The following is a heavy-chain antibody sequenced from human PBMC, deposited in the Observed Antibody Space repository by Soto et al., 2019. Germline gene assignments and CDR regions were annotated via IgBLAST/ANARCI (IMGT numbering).Heavy chain of an antibody. V-gene: IGHV1-69*02. CDR2: IIPILGIA. Sequence: QVQLVQSGAEVKKPGSSVKVSCKASGGTFSSYTISWVRQAPGQGLEWMGRIIPILGIANYAQKFQGRVTITADKSTSTAYMELSSLRSEDTAVYYCATRLRLLPPREIQAFDIWGQGTMVTVSS. J-gene: IGHJ3*02. D-gene: IGHD5-12*01. CDR3: ATRLRLLPPREIQAFDI. CDR1: GGTFSSYT.